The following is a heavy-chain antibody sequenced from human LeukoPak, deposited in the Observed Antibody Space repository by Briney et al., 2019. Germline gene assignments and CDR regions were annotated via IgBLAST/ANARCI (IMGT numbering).Heavy chain of an antibody. J-gene: IGHJ5*02. V-gene: IGHV4-4*07. CDR2: IYSTGSS. CDR1: GGSMSRYY. CDR3: ARDRWFDT. Sequence: PSETLSFTCTVSGGSMSRYYWSWIRQAAGKAPEWIGRIYSTGSSDYNPSLQSRVTMSVDTSKNQFSLNVSTVTAADTAIYYCARDRWFDTWGQGTLVTVSS.